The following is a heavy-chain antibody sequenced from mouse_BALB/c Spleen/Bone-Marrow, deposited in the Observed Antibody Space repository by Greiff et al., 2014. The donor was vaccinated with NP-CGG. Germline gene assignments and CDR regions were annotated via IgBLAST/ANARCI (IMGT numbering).Heavy chain of an antibody. CDR3: AKRGAYGNFWFAY. D-gene: IGHD2-10*02. CDR2: ISSGGST. V-gene: IGHV5-6-5*01. Sequence: EVQLQQSGGGLVKPGGSLKLSCAASGFTFSSYAMSWVRQTPEKRLEWVASISSGGSTYYPDSVRGRFTISRDNARNILYLQMSSLRSEDTAMYYCAKRGAYGNFWFAYWGQGILATVSA. J-gene: IGHJ3*01. CDR1: GFTFSSYA.